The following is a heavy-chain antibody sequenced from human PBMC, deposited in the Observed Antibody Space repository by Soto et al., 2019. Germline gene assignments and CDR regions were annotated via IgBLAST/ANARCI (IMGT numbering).Heavy chain of an antibody. CDR3: TTERCTGTNCYVKNAFDV. CDR1: GFTCNDSW. D-gene: IGHD1-1*01. J-gene: IGHJ3*01. V-gene: IGHV3-15*01. Sequence: EVQLVESGGGLVEPGGSLRLSCAASGFTCNDSWMTWVRQAPEKGLEWVGRIKTIAGGGTTDYTAPVKGRFTISSDDSKNTVYLQMNSLKIEDTAVYYCTTERCTGTNCYVKNAFDVWGQGTMVTVSS. CDR2: IKTIAGGGTT.